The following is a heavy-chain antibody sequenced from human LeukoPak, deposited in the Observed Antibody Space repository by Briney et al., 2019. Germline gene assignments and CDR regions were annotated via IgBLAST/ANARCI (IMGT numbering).Heavy chain of an antibody. CDR3: ARARGTTSTKPDY. Sequence: PGGSLRPSCAASGFTFSSYSMNWVRQAPGKGLEWVSSISSSSSYIYYADSVKGRFTISRDNAKNSLYLQMNSLRAEDTAVYYCARARGTTSTKPDYWGQGTLVTVSS. D-gene: IGHD1-7*01. J-gene: IGHJ4*02. V-gene: IGHV3-21*01. CDR1: GFTFSSYS. CDR2: ISSSSSYI.